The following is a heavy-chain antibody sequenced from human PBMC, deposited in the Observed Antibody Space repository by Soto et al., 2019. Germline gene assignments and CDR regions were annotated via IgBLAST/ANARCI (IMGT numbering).Heavy chain of an antibody. CDR2: ISSSSSYI. J-gene: IGHJ4*02. CDR1: GFTFSSYS. Sequence: NPGRAVRRSCGASGFTFSSYSMNWVRQAPGKGLEWVSSISSSSSYIYYADSVKGRFTISRDNAKNSLYLQMNSLRAEDTAVYYCARDLAQYCSSTSCYQDYWGQGTLVTVSS. D-gene: IGHD2-2*01. CDR3: ARDLAQYCSSTSCYQDY. V-gene: IGHV3-21*01.